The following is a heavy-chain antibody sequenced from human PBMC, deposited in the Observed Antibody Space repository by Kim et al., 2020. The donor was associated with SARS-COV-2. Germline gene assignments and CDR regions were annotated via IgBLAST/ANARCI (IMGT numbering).Heavy chain of an antibody. Sequence: GGSLRLSCAASGFTFSSYSMNWVRQAPGKGLEWVSYISSSSSTIYYADSVKGRFTISRDNAKNSLYLQMNSLRDEDTAVYYCARESPGSTYYYYYGMDVWGQGTTVTVSS. J-gene: IGHJ6*02. CDR2: ISSSSSTI. V-gene: IGHV3-48*02. CDR3: ARESPGSTYYYYYGMDV. CDR1: GFTFSSYS.